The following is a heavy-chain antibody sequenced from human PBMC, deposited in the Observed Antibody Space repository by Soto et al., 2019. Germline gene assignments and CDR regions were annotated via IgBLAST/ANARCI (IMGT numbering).Heavy chain of an antibody. J-gene: IGHJ6*02. V-gene: IGHV1-69*06. Sequence: QVQLVQSGAEVKKPGSSVKVSCKASGGTFSSYAISWVRQAPGQGVDWMGGIIPIFGTANYAQKFQGKVTITADKSTSTAYMELCSLRSEDTAVYYCARGLELGYFDWLPSYYYYGMDVWGQGATVTVSS. D-gene: IGHD3-9*01. CDR2: IIPIFGTA. CDR3: ARGLELGYFDWLPSYYYYGMDV. CDR1: GGTFSSYA.